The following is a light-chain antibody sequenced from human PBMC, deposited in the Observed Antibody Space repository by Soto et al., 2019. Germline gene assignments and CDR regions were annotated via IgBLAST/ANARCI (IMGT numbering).Light chain of an antibody. Sequence: SYVLTQPPSVSVAPGKAARITCGGNNIGSKSVHWYQQKPGQAPLLVIYYDRDRPSGIPGRFSGSNSGNTATLTISRVEAGDEADYYCQLWDGGSGHRVFGGGTQLTVL. CDR2: YDR. CDR1: NIGSKS. J-gene: IGLJ2*01. V-gene: IGLV3-21*04. CDR3: QLWDGGSGHRV.